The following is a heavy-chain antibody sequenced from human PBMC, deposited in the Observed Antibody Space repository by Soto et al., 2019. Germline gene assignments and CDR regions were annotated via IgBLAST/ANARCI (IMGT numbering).Heavy chain of an antibody. J-gene: IGHJ4*02. CDR1: GGSISSGDYY. CDR2: ISNSGNT. Sequence: QVQLQESGPGLVKPSQTLSLTCTVSGGSISSGDYYWSWIRQPPGKGLEWIGYISNSGNTKYNSSLKSRVTISADTSKNQFSLKLTSVTAADTAVYYCARGGCSSCYFDPWGQGTLVAVSS. V-gene: IGHV4-61*08. D-gene: IGHD2-2*01. CDR3: ARGGCSSCYFDP.